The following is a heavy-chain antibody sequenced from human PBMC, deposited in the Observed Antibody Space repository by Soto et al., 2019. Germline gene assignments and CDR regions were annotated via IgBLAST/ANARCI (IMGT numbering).Heavy chain of an antibody. CDR3: SSCHYDY. CDR1: GDSVSSDSAA. D-gene: IGHD2-15*01. V-gene: IGHV6-1*01. Sequence: SQTLSLTCAISGDSVSSDSAAWNWIRQSPSRGLEWLGRTYYRSKWYNDYAASVKSRITINPDTSKNHFSLQMDSVTPEDTAVYYCSSCHYDYRGQGTLVTVSS. CDR2: TYYRSKWYN. J-gene: IGHJ4*02.